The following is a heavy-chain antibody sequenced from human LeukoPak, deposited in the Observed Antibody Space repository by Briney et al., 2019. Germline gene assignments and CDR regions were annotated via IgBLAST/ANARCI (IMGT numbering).Heavy chain of an antibody. CDR2: IKLDGSEK. D-gene: IGHD3-3*01. Sequence: PPGGSLRLSCVASGFTFGKYWMSWVRQAPGKGQEWVANIKLDGSEKNYVDSVKGRFTISRDNTKNSLYLQMNSLRAEDTAVFYCARDQYDTWSRRGNFDSWGQGTLVIVSS. V-gene: IGHV3-7*03. CDR1: GFTFGKYW. J-gene: IGHJ4*02. CDR3: ARDQYDTWSRRGNFDS.